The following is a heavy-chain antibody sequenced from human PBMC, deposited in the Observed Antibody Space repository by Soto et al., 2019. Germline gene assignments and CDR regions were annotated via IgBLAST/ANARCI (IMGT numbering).Heavy chain of an antibody. D-gene: IGHD4-17*01. CDR2: IYYSGST. CDR3: ANSYGDYVSY. V-gene: IGHV4-39*01. CDR1: GGSISSSTYY. J-gene: IGHJ4*02. Sequence: QLQLQESGPGLVKPSETLSLTCTVSGGSISSSTYYWGWIRRPPGKGLGWIGGIYYSGSTYYNPSLKSRVTISVDTPKNQFSLKLSSVTAADTAVYYCANSYGDYVSYWGQGTLVTVSS.